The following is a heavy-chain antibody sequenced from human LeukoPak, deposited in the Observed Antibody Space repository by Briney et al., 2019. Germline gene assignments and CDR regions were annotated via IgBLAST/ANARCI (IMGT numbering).Heavy chain of an antibody. J-gene: IGHJ6*03. V-gene: IGHV3-7*01. CDR2: IKQDGSEK. D-gene: IGHD6-19*01. CDR1: GFTFSNYG. CDR3: ARVGAVAGKGSYYYYYYMDV. Sequence: GGSLRLSCATSGFTFSNYGMNWVRHAPGKGLEWVANIKQDGSEKYYVDSVKGRFTISRDNAKNSLYLQMNSLRAEDTAVYYCARVGAVAGKGSYYYYYYMDVWGKGTTVTVSS.